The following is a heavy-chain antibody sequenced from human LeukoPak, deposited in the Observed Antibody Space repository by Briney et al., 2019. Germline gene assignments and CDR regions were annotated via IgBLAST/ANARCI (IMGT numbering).Heavy chain of an antibody. CDR3: ARGPAGTFFDY. CDR2: NHNTGST. J-gene: IGHJ4*02. Sequence: PSETLSLTCTVSGGSISSFHWSWIRQPPGRGLEWIGFNHNTGSTNYNPSLNSRVTISVDTSKNQFSLKLSSVTAADTAVYYCARGPAGTFFDYWGQGTLVTVSS. D-gene: IGHD6-13*01. V-gene: IGHV4-59*08. CDR1: GGSISSFH.